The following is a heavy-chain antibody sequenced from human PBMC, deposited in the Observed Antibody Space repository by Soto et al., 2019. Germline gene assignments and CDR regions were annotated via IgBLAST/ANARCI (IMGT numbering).Heavy chain of an antibody. CDR1: GFTFSGSA. Sequence: EVQLVESGGGLVQPGGSLKLSCAASGFTFSGSAMHWVRQASGKGLEWVGRIRSKANSYATAYAASVKGRFTISRDDSKNTAYLQMNILKTEDMAVYYCTMGLLWFGAYWGQGTLVTVSS. CDR3: TMGLLWFGAY. V-gene: IGHV3-73*02. J-gene: IGHJ4*02. D-gene: IGHD3-10*01. CDR2: IRSKANSYAT.